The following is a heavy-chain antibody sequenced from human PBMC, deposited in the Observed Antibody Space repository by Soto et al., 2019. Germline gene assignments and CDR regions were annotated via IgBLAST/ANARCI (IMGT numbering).Heavy chain of an antibody. J-gene: IGHJ4*02. D-gene: IGHD3-9*01. Sequence: SLRLSCAPSEFSCSSYAMHWIRQAPGKGLEWVAVISFDGNIIHYADSVKGRFIISRDNSKNTLYLQMHSLSGEDTAVYYCARTFDTITYYFDYWGQGTLVTVSS. CDR3: ARTFDTITYYFDY. V-gene: IGHV3-30-3*01. CDR2: ISFDGNII. CDR1: EFSCSSYA.